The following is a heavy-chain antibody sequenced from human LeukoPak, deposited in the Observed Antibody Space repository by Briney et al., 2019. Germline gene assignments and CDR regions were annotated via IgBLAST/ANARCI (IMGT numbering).Heavy chain of an antibody. J-gene: IGHJ4*02. Sequence: ASVKVSCMASGYTFTSYGISWVRQAPGQGLEWMGWISAYNGNTNYAQKLQGRVTMTTDTSTSTAYMELRSLRSDDTAVYYCARVDVGVVISPAYYFDYWGQGTLVTVSS. CDR1: GYTFTSYG. CDR2: ISAYNGNT. V-gene: IGHV1-18*01. D-gene: IGHD3-3*01. CDR3: ARVDVGVVISPAYYFDY.